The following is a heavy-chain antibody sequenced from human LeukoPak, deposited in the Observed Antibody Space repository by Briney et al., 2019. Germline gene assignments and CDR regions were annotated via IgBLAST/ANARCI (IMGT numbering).Heavy chain of an antibody. J-gene: IGHJ6*02. Sequence: GGSLRLSCAASGFTFNDYYMSWIRQAPGKGLEWISYISSGSSYTNYADSVKGRFTISRDNAKNSLYLQMNSLRAEDTAVYYCARDTLGSGPAPYGMDVWGQGTTVTVSS. D-gene: IGHD3-10*01. CDR2: ISSGSSYT. CDR1: GFTFNDYY. V-gene: IGHV3-11*05. CDR3: ARDTLGSGPAPYGMDV.